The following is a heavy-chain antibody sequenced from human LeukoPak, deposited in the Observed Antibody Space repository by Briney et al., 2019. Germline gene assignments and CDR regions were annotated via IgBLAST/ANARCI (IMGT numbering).Heavy chain of an antibody. Sequence: GGSLRLSCAASGFTFSSYDMHWVRRATGKGLEWVSAIGTAGDTYYPGSVKGRFTISRENAKNSLYLQMNSLRAGDTAVYYCAREGYDILTGDYYYGMDVWGQGTTVTVSS. D-gene: IGHD3-9*01. CDR3: AREGYDILTGDYYYGMDV. CDR2: IGTAGDT. J-gene: IGHJ6*02. V-gene: IGHV3-13*01. CDR1: GFTFSSYD.